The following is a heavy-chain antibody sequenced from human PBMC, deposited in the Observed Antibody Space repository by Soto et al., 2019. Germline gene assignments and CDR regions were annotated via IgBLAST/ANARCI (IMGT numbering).Heavy chain of an antibody. J-gene: IGHJ4*02. Sequence: SETLSLTCAVSGGSISSGGYSWSWIRQPPGKGLEWIGYIYHSGSTYYNPSLKSRVTIPVDRSKNQFSLKLSSVTAADTAVYYCARASTTVTTLDYWGQGTLVTVSS. V-gene: IGHV4-30-2*01. CDR2: IYHSGST. CDR3: ARASTTVTTLDY. CDR1: GGSISSGGYS. D-gene: IGHD4-17*01.